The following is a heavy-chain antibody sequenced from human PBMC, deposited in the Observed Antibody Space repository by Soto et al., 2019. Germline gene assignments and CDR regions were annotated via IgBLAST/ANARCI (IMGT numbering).Heavy chain of an antibody. Sequence: SGPTLVNPTQTLTLTCTFSGFSLTTTGVGVGWIRHAPGKALEWLAMVYWNDERRYSPSLKSRLTITQDTSKNQVVLTMTYMDPVDTATYFCAHYDSSGYFYHFDSWGQGTLVTVYS. V-gene: IGHV2-5*01. D-gene: IGHD3-22*01. CDR2: VYWNDER. J-gene: IGHJ4*02. CDR3: AHYDSSGYFYHFDS. CDR1: GFSLTTTGVG.